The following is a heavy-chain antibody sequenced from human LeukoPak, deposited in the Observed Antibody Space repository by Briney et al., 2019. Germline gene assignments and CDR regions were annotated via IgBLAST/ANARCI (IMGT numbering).Heavy chain of an antibody. Sequence: SETLSLTCTVSGGSISSSSYYWGWIRQPPGKGLEWIGSIYYSGTTYYNPSLKSRVTISVDTSKNQFSLKLSSVTAADTAVYYCARGDYDSSGYYYFGWGQGTLVTVSS. CDR1: GGSISSSSYY. D-gene: IGHD3-22*01. V-gene: IGHV4-39*01. CDR2: IYYSGTT. CDR3: ARGDYDSSGYYYFG. J-gene: IGHJ4*02.